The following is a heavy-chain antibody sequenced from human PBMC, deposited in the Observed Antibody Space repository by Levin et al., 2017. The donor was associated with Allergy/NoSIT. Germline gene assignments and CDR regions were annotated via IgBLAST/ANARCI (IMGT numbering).Heavy chain of an antibody. V-gene: IGHV3-11*05. Sequence: GGSLRLSCAASGFTFSDYYMSWIRQAPGKGLEWVSYISGSSTDTNYADSVKGRFTISRDNAKNSLYLQMNTLRGEDTAVYYCARAIRGYYHDWKWGQGTLVTVAS. D-gene: IGHD5-18*01. CDR1: GFTFSDYY. CDR3: ARAIRGYYHDWK. J-gene: IGHJ4*02. CDR2: ISGSSTDT.